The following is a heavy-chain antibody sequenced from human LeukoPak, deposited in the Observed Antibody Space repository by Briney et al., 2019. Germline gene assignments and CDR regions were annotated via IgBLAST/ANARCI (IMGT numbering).Heavy chain of an antibody. J-gene: IGHJ6*02. Sequence: SGPALVKPTQTLTLTCTFSGFSLRTSGMCVSWIRQPPGKALEWLALIDWDDDKYYSTSLKTRLTISKDTSKNQVVLTMTNMDPVDTATYYCARIREGDYYYGMDVWGQGTTVTVSS. D-gene: IGHD1-26*01. V-gene: IGHV2-70*01. CDR1: GFSLRTSGMC. CDR3: ARIREGDYYYGMDV. CDR2: IDWDDDK.